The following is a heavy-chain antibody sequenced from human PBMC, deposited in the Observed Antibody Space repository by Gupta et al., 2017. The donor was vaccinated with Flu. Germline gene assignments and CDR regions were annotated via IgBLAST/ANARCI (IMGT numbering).Heavy chain of an antibody. D-gene: IGHD1-26*01. CDR3: ARGREAAAFDI. CDR2: MNPNSGNT. V-gene: IGHV1-8*01. J-gene: IGHJ3*02. Sequence: TFTSDDINWVRQATGQGLEWMGWMNPNSGNTGYAQKFQGRVTMTRNTSISTAYMELSSLRSEDTAVYYCARGREAAAFDIWGQGTMVTVSS. CDR1: TFTSDD.